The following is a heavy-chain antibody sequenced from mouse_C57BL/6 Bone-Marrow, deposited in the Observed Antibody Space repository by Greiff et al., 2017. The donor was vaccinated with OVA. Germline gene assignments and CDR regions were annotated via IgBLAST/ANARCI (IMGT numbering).Heavy chain of an antibody. CDR3: TLLRRFAY. V-gene: IGHV14-4*01. CDR2: IDPENGDT. J-gene: IGHJ3*01. Sequence: EVKLQESGAELVRPGASVKLSCTASGFNIKDDYMHWVKQRPEQGLEWIGWIDPENGDTEYASKFQGKATITADTSSNTAYLQLSSLTSEDTAVYYCTLLRRFAYWGQGTLVTVSA. CDR1: GFNIKDDY. D-gene: IGHD1-2*01.